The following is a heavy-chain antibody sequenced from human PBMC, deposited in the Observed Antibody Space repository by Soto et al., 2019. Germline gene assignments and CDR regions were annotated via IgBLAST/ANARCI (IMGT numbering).Heavy chain of an antibody. D-gene: IGHD2-15*01. V-gene: IGHV4-30-4*01. J-gene: IGHJ3*02. CDR1: GGSISSGDYY. CDR3: AREDVVVAAPGGFPAFDI. Sequence: SETLSLTCTVSGGSISSGDYYWSWIRQPPGKGLEWIGYIYYSGSTYYNPSLKSRVTISVDTSKNQFSLKLSSVTAADTAVYYCAREDVVVAAPGGFPAFDIWGQGTMVTVSS. CDR2: IYYSGST.